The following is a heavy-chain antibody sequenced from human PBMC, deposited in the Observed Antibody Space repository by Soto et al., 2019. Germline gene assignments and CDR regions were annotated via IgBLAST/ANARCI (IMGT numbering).Heavy chain of an antibody. D-gene: IGHD2-8*01. CDR2: FDPEDGET. Sequence: QVQLVQSGAEVKKPGASVKVSCKVSGYTLTELSMHWVRQAPGKGLEWMGGFDPEDGETIYAQKFQGRVTMTEDTSTDTAYMELSSLRSEDTAVYYCATAPVWPPYFAPSVYYFDYWGQGTLVTVSS. V-gene: IGHV1-24*01. CDR3: ATAPVWPPYFAPSVYYFDY. CDR1: GYTLTELS. J-gene: IGHJ4*02.